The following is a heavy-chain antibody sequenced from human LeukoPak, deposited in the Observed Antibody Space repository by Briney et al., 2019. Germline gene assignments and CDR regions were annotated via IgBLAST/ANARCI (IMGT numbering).Heavy chain of an antibody. V-gene: IGHV3-11*01. CDR2: ISSSGSTI. Sequence: GGSLRLSCAASGFIFSDYYMSWIRQAPGKGLEWVSYISSSGSTIYYADSVKGRFTISRDNAKNSLYLQMNSLRAEDTAVYYCARDRYSSSWYQFDYWGQGTLVTVSS. D-gene: IGHD6-13*01. CDR1: GFIFSDYY. CDR3: ARDRYSSSWYQFDY. J-gene: IGHJ4*02.